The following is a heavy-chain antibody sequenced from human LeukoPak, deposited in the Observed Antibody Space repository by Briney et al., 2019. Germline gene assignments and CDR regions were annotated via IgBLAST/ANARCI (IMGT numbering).Heavy chain of an antibody. CDR3: ARGISSSGYFDY. Sequence: PSETLSLTCTVSGGSISSYYWNWIRQPPGKGLEWLGYIYYSGSTNYNPSLKSRVTISVDTSKNQFSLNLSSVTAADTAVYYCARGISSSGYFDYWGQGTLVTVSS. J-gene: IGHJ4*02. V-gene: IGHV4-59*01. D-gene: IGHD2-15*01. CDR1: GGSISSYY. CDR2: IYYSGST.